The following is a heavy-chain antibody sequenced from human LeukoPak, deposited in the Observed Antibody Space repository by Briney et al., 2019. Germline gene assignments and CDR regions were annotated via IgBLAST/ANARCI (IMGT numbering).Heavy chain of an antibody. D-gene: IGHD3-9*01. CDR3: ARGGHDYDILTGRPYYYYGMDV. Sequence: GGSLRLSCAASGFTFSSYAMSWVRQAPGKGLEWVSSISSSSSYIYYADSVKGRFTISRDNAKNSLYLQMNSLRAEDTAVYYCARGGHDYDILTGRPYYYYGMDVWGQGTTVTVSS. V-gene: IGHV3-21*01. CDR2: ISSSSSYI. CDR1: GFTFSSYA. J-gene: IGHJ6*02.